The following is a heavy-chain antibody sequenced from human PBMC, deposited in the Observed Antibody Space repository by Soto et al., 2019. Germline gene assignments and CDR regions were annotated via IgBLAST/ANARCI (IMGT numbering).Heavy chain of an antibody. CDR1: GDSVSSNSAA. J-gene: IGHJ3*02. CDR2: TYYRSKWYN. D-gene: IGHD6-19*01. CDR3: ARDQRPTGYSSGWLSFPLDI. Sequence: SQTLSLTCAISGDSVSSNSAAWNWIRQSPSRGLEWLGRTYYRSKWYNDYAVSVKSRITINPDTSKNQFSLQLNSVTPEDTAVYYCARDQRPTGYSSGWLSFPLDIWGQGTMVTVSS. V-gene: IGHV6-1*01.